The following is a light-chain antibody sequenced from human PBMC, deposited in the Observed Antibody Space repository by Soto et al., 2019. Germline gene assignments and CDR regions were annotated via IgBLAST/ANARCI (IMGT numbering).Light chain of an antibody. CDR1: GSNVGASYD. V-gene: IGLV1-40*01. CDR2: KNN. J-gene: IGLJ3*02. CDR3: QSYDNILSGPL. Sequence: QSVLTQPPSVSGAPGQTITMSCTGSGSNVGASYDVHWYQVLPGAGPRLLIYKNNNRPSGVPDRFSGSKSGTSASLAITGPRAEDEADYYCQSYDNILSGPLFGGGTKVTVL.